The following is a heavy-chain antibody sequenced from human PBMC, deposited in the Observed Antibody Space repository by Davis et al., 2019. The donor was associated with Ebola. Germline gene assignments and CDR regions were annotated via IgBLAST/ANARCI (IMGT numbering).Heavy chain of an antibody. J-gene: IGHJ4*02. CDR1: GFTFSSYG. D-gene: IGHD6-6*01. CDR2: ISYDGSNK. Sequence: PGGSLRLSCAASGFTFSSYGMHWVRQAPGKGLEWVAVISYDGSNKYYADSVKGRFTISRDNSKNTLYLQMNSLRAEDTAVYYCVGSSSSYYFDYWGQGTLVTVSS. V-gene: IGHV3-30*03. CDR3: VGSSSSYYFDY.